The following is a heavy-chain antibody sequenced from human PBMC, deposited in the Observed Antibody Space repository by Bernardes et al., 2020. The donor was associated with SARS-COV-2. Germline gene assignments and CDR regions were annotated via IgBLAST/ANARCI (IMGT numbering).Heavy chain of an antibody. CDR1: GYTLNRYY. CDR3: ARPAFDNTDPDI. J-gene: IGHJ3*02. D-gene: IGHD1-20*01. V-gene: IGHV1-46*02. Sequence: ASVKVSCEASGYTLNRYYMHWVRQAPGQGLEWMGIINLIGGITKYAQKFQGRVTMTRDTSTSTVYMELTSLRSEDTAVYYCARPAFDNTDPDIWGQGTMVTVSS. CDR2: INLIGGIT.